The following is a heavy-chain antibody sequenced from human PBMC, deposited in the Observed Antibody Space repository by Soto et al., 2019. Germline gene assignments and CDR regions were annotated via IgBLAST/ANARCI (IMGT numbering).Heavy chain of an antibody. Sequence: PGGSLRLGCAASGFTFSGSAMHWVRQASGKGLEWVGRIRSKANSYATAYAESVKGRFTISRDDSKNTAYLQMNSLKTEDTAVYYCLRSGAYCGGDRSDLFAIWGQRTMVP. CDR2: IRSKANSYAT. D-gene: IGHD2-21*01. V-gene: IGHV3-73*01. CDR3: LRSGAYCGGDRSDLFAI. CDR1: GFTFSGSA. J-gene: IGHJ3*02.